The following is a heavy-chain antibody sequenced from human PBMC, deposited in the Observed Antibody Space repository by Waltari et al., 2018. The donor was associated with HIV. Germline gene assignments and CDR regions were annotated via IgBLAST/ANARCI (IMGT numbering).Heavy chain of an antibody. CDR1: GFTFSSHW. J-gene: IGHJ4*02. Sequence: RLSCAASGFTFSSHWMHWVRQAPGKGLVWVARINGDGSGTSYADSVRGRFSISRENAENSLHLHMNSVRPEDTGLYYCTREGVETTAPADYWGQGTLVTVSS. D-gene: IGHD4-17*01. CDR3: TREGVETTAPADY. V-gene: IGHV3-74*01. CDR2: INGDGSGT.